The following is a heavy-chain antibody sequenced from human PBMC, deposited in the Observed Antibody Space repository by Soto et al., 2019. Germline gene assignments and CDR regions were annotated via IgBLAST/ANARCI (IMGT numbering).Heavy chain of an antibody. V-gene: IGHV3-23*01. J-gene: IGHJ4*02. D-gene: IGHD2-2*01. CDR2: ISGSGGST. CDR1: GFTFSSYA. Sequence: EVQLLESGGGLVQPGGSLRLSCAASGFTFSSYAMSWVRQAPGKGLEWVSAISGSGGSTYYADSVKGRFTISRDNSKNPLYLQMNILRAEDTAVYYCAKVDPIVVVPADMSDPLDYWGQGTLVTVSS. CDR3: AKVDPIVVVPADMSDPLDY.